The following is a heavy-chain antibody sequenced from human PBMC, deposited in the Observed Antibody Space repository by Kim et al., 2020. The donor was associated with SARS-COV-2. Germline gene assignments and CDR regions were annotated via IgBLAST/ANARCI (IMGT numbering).Heavy chain of an antibody. CDR2: FDPKNGET. Sequence: ASVKVSCKVSDNTLSELSMHWVRQTPGKGLEWMGGFDPKNGETIYAQKFQGRVTMTEDTSTDTAYMALSSLESEDTALYYCATTNGYDGTTYAAFDVWGQWTMVTVSS. J-gene: IGHJ3*01. V-gene: IGHV1-24*01. CDR3: ATTNGYDGTTYAAFDV. D-gene: IGHD1-1*01. CDR1: DNTLSELS.